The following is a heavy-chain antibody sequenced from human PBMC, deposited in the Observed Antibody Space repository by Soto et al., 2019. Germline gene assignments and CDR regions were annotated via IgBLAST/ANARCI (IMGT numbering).Heavy chain of an antibody. J-gene: IGHJ3*02. CDR1: VGSISSGDYY. D-gene: IGHD3-16*01. CDR2: IYNSGST. Sequence: SATLSLTCTVSVGSISSGDYYWNWIRQPPGKGLEWIGFIYNSGSTYYNPSLKSRVTISVDTSKNQFALKLTSVTAADTAVYYCARNDYDYVWESPGGDAFDIWGQGTLVTVSS. V-gene: IGHV4-30-4*01. CDR3: ARNDYDYVWESPGGDAFDI.